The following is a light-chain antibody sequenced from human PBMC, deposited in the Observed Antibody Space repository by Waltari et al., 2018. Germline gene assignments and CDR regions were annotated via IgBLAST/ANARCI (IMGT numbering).Light chain of an antibody. J-gene: IGKJ3*01. Sequence: DIQMTQSPSSLSASVEYRVTITCRASQSISSYLNWYQQKPGKAPKLLIYAASSLQSVVPSRFSGSGSGTDFTLTISSLQPEDFATYYCQQSYSTPFTFGPGTKVDIK. V-gene: IGKV1-39*01. CDR1: QSISSY. CDR2: AAS. CDR3: QQSYSTPFT.